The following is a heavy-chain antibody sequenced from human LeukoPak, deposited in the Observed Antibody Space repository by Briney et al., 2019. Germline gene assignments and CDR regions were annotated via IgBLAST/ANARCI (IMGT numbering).Heavy chain of an antibody. Sequence: GGSLRLSCAASGFTFRYYYMSWIRQAPGKGLEWVSYISSSGDIIYYADSVKGRFTISGDNAKNSLYLQMNSLRAEDTALYYCARDMPDSSGSTSFDYWGQGTLVTVSS. V-gene: IGHV3-11*01. CDR1: GFTFRYYY. J-gene: IGHJ4*02. D-gene: IGHD3-22*01. CDR2: ISSSGDII. CDR3: ARDMPDSSGSTSFDY.